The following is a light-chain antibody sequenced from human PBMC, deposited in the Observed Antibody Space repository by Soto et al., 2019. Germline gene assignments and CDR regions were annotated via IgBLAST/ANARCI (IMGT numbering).Light chain of an antibody. CDR3: QQRYNWPQT. CDR2: DAS. J-gene: IGKJ2*01. Sequence: EIVLTQSPATLSVCPGERATLSCRASQSISNYLAVYQQKPGQTPRLLIYDASSRATGIPARFSGWGSGTDFTLTISNLEPEDFAVYYFQQRYNWPQTFGQGTKLEV. CDR1: QSISNY. V-gene: IGKV3-11*01.